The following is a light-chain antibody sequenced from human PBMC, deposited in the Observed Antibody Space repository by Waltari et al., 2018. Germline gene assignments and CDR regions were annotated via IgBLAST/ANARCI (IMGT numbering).Light chain of an antibody. Sequence: QSALTQPPSASGSPGQSVTISCTGTTRAVAGYNSVSWYQQHPGKAPKLMIYEVSKRPSGVPDRFSGSKSGNTASLTVSGLQAEDEADYYYSSYAGSNNLVFGGGTKLTVL. CDR3: SSYAGSNNLV. CDR1: TRAVAGYNS. J-gene: IGLJ3*02. V-gene: IGLV2-8*01. CDR2: EVS.